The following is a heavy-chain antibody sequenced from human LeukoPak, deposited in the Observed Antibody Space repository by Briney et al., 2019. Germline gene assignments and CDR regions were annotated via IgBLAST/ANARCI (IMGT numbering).Heavy chain of an antibody. CDR2: ISSSSSYI. V-gene: IGHV3-21*01. Sequence: GGSLRLSCAASGFTFSSYWMHWARQAPGKGLEWVSSISSSSSYIYYADSVKGRFTISRHNAKNSLYLQMNSLRAEDTAVYYCARDLLGYNYYYMDVWGKGTTVTVSS. J-gene: IGHJ6*03. D-gene: IGHD3-16*02. CDR3: ARDLLGYNYYYMDV. CDR1: GFTFSSYW.